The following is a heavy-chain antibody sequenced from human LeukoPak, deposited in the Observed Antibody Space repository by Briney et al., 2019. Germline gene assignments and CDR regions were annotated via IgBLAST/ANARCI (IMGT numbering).Heavy chain of an antibody. J-gene: IGHJ4*02. CDR2: IGAYNGNT. CDR1: GYTVNSYG. D-gene: IGHD3-10*01. V-gene: IGHV1-18*01. Sequence: ASVNVSCKASGYTVNSYGISWVRQAPGQGLEWMGWIGAYNGNTNYAQKLQGRVTMTTDTSTSTAYMELRSLRSDDTAVYYCARAGSYYGSGSYSGYWGQGTLVTVSS. CDR3: ARAGSYYGSGSYSGY.